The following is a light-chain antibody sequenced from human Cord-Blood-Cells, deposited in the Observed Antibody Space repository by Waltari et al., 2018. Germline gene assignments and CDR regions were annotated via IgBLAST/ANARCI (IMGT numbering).Light chain of an antibody. V-gene: IGKV3-20*01. CDR3: QQYGSSPYT. CDR2: GAS. CDR1: QSVSSSY. J-gene: IGKJ2*01. Sequence: EIVLTQSPGTLSLPPGESATLSCRASQSVSSSYLAWYQQNPGQAPRLLIYGASSRATGIPDRFSGSGSGTDFTLTISRLEPEDFAVYYCQQYGSSPYTFGQGTKLEIK.